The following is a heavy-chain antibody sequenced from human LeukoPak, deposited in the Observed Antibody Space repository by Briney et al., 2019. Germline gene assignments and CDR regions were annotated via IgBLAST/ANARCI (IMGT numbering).Heavy chain of an antibody. CDR1: GYSISSGYH. D-gene: IGHD3-9*01. V-gene: IGHV4-38-2*02. Sequence: SETLSPTCTVSGYSISSGYHWGWIRQPPGKGLEWIGSISHSGSTYYNPSLKSRVTISVDTSKNQFSLKLSSVTAADTAVYYCATESSIDYDILTGYYKNVFDIWGQGTMVTVSS. CDR2: ISHSGST. J-gene: IGHJ3*02. CDR3: ATESSIDYDILTGYYKNVFDI.